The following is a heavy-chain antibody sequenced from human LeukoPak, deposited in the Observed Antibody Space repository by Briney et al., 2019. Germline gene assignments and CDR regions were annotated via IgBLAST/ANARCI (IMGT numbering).Heavy chain of an antibody. CDR1: GFTFGDYA. D-gene: IGHD1-26*01. CDR2: ISGSGGST. Sequence: PGGSLRLSCTASGFTFGDYAMSWVRQAPGKGLEWVSAISGSGGSTYYADSVKGRFTISRDNSKNTLYLQMNSLRAEDTAVYYCAKDQYSGSYFNYWGQGTLVTVSS. J-gene: IGHJ4*02. CDR3: AKDQYSGSYFNY. V-gene: IGHV3-23*01.